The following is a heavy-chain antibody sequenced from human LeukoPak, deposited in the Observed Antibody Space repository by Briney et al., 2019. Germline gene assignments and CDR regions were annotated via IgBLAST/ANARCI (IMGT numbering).Heavy chain of an antibody. CDR2: INPYSGGT. CDR3: ARALTYYFDY. CDR1: GYTFTGYY. J-gene: IGHJ4*02. V-gene: IGHV1-2*04. D-gene: IGHD3-9*01. Sequence: ASVKVSCKASGYTFTGYYMHWVRQAPGQGLEWMGSINPYSGGTNYALKFQGWVTMTRDTSISTAYMELSRLRSDDTAVYYCARALTYYFDYWGQGTLVTVSS.